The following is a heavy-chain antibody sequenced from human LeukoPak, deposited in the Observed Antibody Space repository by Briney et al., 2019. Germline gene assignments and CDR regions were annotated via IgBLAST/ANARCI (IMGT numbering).Heavy chain of an antibody. V-gene: IGHV4-59*01. Sequence: SETLSLTCTVSGGSISTYYWSWIRQPPGRELEWIGFVYYSGSTNYNPSLKSRVTISVDTSKNQFSLKLSSVTAADTAVYYCAGRLWRRDGYNLSAFDIWGQGTMVTVSS. J-gene: IGHJ3*02. CDR1: GGSISTYY. CDR3: AGRLWRRDGYNLSAFDI. D-gene: IGHD5-24*01. CDR2: VYYSGST.